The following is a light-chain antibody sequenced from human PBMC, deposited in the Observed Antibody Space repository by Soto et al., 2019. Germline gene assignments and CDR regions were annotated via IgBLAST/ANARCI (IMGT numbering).Light chain of an antibody. CDR2: SAS. CDR3: QQYNSAPNT. CDR1: QDIIYY. J-gene: IGKJ2*01. Sequence: DIRMTQSPSSLSAFVGDTVTITCRASQDIIYYLAWYKQKPGKIPKLLIHSASTLQTGVQSRFSGTGSGTVFTLTINNLQPEDVATYYCQQYNSAPNTFGQGARLEIK. V-gene: IGKV1-27*01.